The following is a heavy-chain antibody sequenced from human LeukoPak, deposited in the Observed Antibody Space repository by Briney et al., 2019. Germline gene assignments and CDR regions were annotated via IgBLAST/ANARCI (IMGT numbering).Heavy chain of an antibody. D-gene: IGHD6-6*01. V-gene: IGHV4-39*07. CDR3: AREAGRGAARNYYYYMDV. CDR1: GGSISSSSYY. CDR2: IYYSGST. J-gene: IGHJ6*03. Sequence: SETLSLTCTVSGGSISSSSYYWGWICQPPGKGLERIGSIYYSGSTYYNPSLKSRVTISVDTSKNQFSLKLSSVTAADTAVYYCAREAGRGAARNYYYYMDVWGKGTTVTVSS.